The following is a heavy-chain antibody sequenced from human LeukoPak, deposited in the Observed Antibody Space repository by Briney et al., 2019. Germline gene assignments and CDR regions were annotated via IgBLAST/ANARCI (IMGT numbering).Heavy chain of an antibody. CDR2: IYTSGST. CDR1: GGSISSYY. Sequence: SETLSLTCTVSGGSISSYYWSWIRQPAGKGLEWIGRIYTSGSTNYNPSLKSRVTMSVDTSKNQFSLKLSSVTAADTAVYYCARVGGEVVTLDWYFDLWGRGTLVTVSS. J-gene: IGHJ2*01. CDR3: ARVGGEVVTLDWYFDL. V-gene: IGHV4-4*07. D-gene: IGHD4-23*01.